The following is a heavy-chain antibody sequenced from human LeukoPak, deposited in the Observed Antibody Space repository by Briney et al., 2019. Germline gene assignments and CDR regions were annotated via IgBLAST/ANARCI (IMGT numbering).Heavy chain of an antibody. CDR2: ISLRGADT. CDR1: GFTFSSNA. J-gene: IGHJ4*02. Sequence: GGSLRLSCSASGFTFSSNAMSWVRQAPGKGLEWVSSISLRGADTNYADSVKGRFTISRDDSKNALYLQMSSLRAEDTAVYFCARRGCYGGNRYPCDYWGQGTLVTVSS. V-gene: IGHV3-23*01. D-gene: IGHD2-21*02. CDR3: ARRGCYGGNRYPCDY.